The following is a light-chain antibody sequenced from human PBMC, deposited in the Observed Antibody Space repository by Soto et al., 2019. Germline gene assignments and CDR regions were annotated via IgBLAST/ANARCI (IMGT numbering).Light chain of an antibody. CDR2: GAS. Sequence: EMLMTQSPATLSLSPGERATLSCRASQSVSSNLAWYQQRRGQAPRXLIYGASSRATGIPARFSGSGSGTDFTLTISRLEPEDFAVYYCQQYGSSGTFGQGTKVDIK. CDR3: QQYGSSGT. J-gene: IGKJ1*01. V-gene: IGKV3-20*01. CDR1: QSVSSN.